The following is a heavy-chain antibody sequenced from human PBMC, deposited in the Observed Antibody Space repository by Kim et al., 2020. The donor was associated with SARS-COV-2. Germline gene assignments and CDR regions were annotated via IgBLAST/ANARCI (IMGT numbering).Heavy chain of an antibody. CDR3: TRDMVRIVAY. J-gene: IGHJ4*02. Sequence: KYYGDSVKRRFTIARNNPKNSQYLEMNSLRAEDTAVYYCTRDMVRIVAYWGPGTLVTVSS. V-gene: IGHV3-7*03. CDR2: K. D-gene: IGHD2-15*01.